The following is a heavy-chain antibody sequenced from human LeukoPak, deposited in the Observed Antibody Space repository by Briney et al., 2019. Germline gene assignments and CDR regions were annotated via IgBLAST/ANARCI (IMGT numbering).Heavy chain of an antibody. D-gene: IGHD6-6*01. Sequence: GSLRLSCAASGFTFSSYAMSWVRQAPGKGLEWVSAISGSGGSTYYADSVKGRFTISRDNSKNTLYLQMNSLRAEDTAVYYCARFGHSSSSNYWGQGTLVTVSS. CDR1: GFTFSSYA. CDR2: ISGSGGST. V-gene: IGHV3-23*01. J-gene: IGHJ4*02. CDR3: ARFGHSSSSNY.